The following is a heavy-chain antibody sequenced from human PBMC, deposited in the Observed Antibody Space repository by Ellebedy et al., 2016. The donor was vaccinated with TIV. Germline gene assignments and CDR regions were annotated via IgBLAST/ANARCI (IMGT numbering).Heavy chain of an antibody. D-gene: IGHD3-3*01. J-gene: IGHJ6*02. V-gene: IGHV4-59*08. Sequence: MPSETLSLTCTVSGGSISSYYWSWIRQPPGKGLEWIGCIYYSGSTNYNPSLKSRVTISVDTSKTQFSLKLSSITAADTAVYYCARVLYYDFWSGYYPHYYGMDVWGQGTTVTVSS. CDR3: ARVLYYDFWSGYYPHYYGMDV. CDR1: GGSISSYY. CDR2: IYYSGST.